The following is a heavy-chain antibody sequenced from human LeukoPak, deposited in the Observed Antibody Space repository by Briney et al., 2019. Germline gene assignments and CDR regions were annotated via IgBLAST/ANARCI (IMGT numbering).Heavy chain of an antibody. V-gene: IGHV1-18*01. Sequence: ASVKVSCKASGYTFTSYGISWVRQAPGQGLEWMGWISAYIGNTNYAQKFQGRVTITADKSTSTAYMELSSLRSEDTAVYYCATGADIVVVPAGYHFDYWGQGTLVTVSS. CDR2: ISAYIGNT. D-gene: IGHD2-2*01. CDR3: ATGADIVVVPAGYHFDY. CDR1: GYTFTSYG. J-gene: IGHJ4*02.